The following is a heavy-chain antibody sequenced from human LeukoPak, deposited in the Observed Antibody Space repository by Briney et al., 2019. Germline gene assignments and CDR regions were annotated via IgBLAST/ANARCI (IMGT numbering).Heavy chain of an antibody. CDR1: GFTFSNAW. J-gene: IGHJ6*04. D-gene: IGHD1-1*01. V-gene: IGHV3-15*01. CDR3: ATGTRMDV. Sequence: PGGSLRLSCAAYGFTFSNAWMTWVRQAPGKGLEWVGRIKSKTDGGTTEDAAPVKGRFTISRDDSNNTLYLQMNSLQTEDTAVYYCATGTRMDVWGKGTTVTVSS. CDR2: IKSKTDGGTT.